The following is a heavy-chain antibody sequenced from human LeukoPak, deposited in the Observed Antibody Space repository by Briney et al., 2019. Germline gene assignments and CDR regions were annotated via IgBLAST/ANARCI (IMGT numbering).Heavy chain of an antibody. CDR1: GFTFSSYA. Sequence: GGSLRLSCAASGFTFSSYAMHWVRQAPGKGLEYVSAISSNGGSTYYANSVKGRFTISRDNSKNTLYLQMGSLRAEDMAVYYCARDRAVTTFVYYFDYWGQGTLVTVSS. J-gene: IGHJ4*02. CDR2: ISSNGGST. D-gene: IGHD4-17*01. V-gene: IGHV3-64*01. CDR3: ARDRAVTTFVYYFDY.